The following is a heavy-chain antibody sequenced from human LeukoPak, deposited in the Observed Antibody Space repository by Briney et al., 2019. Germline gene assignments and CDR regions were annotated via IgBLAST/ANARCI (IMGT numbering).Heavy chain of an antibody. CDR1: GYTVTIYY. CDR2: INPSGGST. CDR3: ARGEVGATPGDY. V-gene: IGHV1-46*01. D-gene: IGHD1-26*01. J-gene: IGHJ4*02. Sequence: ASVKVSCKASGYTVTIYYMHWVRQAPGQGLEWMGIINPSGGSTSYAQKFQGRVTMTRDMSTSTVYMELSSLRSEDTAVYYCARGEVGATPGDYWGQGTLVTVSS.